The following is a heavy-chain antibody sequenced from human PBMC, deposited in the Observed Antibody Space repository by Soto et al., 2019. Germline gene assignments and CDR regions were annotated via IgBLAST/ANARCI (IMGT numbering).Heavy chain of an antibody. CDR2: IYWDDDK. D-gene: IGHD6-19*01. CDR3: AHSVVAGLGYYFDY. CDR1: GFSLSTTRVA. V-gene: IGHV2-5*02. J-gene: IGHJ4*02. Sequence: QITLKESGPTLVKPTQTLTLTCTFSGFSLSTTRVAVGWIRQPPGKALEWLALIYWDDDKRYSPFLKSRPTIAXXTXETQVVLTMTTMDPVDTATYYCAHSVVAGLGYYFDYWGQGTLVTVSS.